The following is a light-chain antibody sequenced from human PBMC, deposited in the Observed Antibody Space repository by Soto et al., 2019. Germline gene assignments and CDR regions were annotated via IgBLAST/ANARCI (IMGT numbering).Light chain of an antibody. CDR2: QVS. V-gene: IGKV2-30*01. CDR3: QQYDVYST. CDR1: RSLLYRDGNIY. Sequence: DDVMTHSPVSLPVTLGQPASISCRSGRSLLYRDGNIYVNWFHQRPGQSPRRLIYQVSNRDSGVPDRFSGSGAGTDFTLEISRVEAEDSATYYCQQYDVYSTFGQGTKVDIK. J-gene: IGKJ1*01.